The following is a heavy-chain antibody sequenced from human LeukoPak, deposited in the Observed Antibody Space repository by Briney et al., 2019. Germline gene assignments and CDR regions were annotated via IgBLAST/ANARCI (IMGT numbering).Heavy chain of an antibody. V-gene: IGHV3-66*02. CDR2: IYSGGST. CDR1: GFTVSSNY. Sequence: TGGSLRLSCAASGFTVSSNYMSWVRQAPGKGLEWVSVIYSGGSTYYADSVKGRFAISRDNSKNTLYLQMKSLRAEDTAVYYCARAKTGYDFWDQGTLVTVSS. J-gene: IGHJ4*02. CDR3: ARAKTGYDF. D-gene: IGHD5-12*01.